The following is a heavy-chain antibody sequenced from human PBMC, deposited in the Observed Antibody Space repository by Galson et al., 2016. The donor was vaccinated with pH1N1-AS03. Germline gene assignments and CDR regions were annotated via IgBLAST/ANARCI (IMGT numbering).Heavy chain of an antibody. Sequence: SETLSLTCSVSGVSITSYYWSWIRLPAGKGLEWIGRIYGGASGNMNFNPSLKSRVTMSVDTSKNQFSLSLNSVTAADTAVYYCAREGGSAYGMDVWGQGTTVTVSS. CDR3: AREGGSAYGMDV. V-gene: IGHV4-4*07. CDR1: GVSITSYY. D-gene: IGHD2-15*01. J-gene: IGHJ6*02. CDR2: IYGGASGNM.